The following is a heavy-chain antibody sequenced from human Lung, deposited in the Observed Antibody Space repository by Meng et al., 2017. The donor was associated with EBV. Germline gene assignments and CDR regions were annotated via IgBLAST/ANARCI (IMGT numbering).Heavy chain of an antibody. Sequence: QVRLQKWGAGLLKPSETLSLTCGVSGRSFSSSYWSWIRQPPGKGLEWIGQINYSGITNYNPSLKSRVTISVDTSKNQFSLSLNSVTAADTAVYYCARGGTSSAPFDYWGQGTLVTVSS. D-gene: IGHD2-2*01. CDR2: INYSGIT. V-gene: IGHV4-34*01. CDR1: GRSFSSSY. CDR3: ARGGTSSAPFDY. J-gene: IGHJ4*02.